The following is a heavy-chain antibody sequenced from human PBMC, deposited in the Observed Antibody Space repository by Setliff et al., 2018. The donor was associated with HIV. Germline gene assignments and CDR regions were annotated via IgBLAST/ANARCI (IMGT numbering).Heavy chain of an antibody. J-gene: IGHJ4*02. D-gene: IGHD5-18*01. CDR1: GFTFGDYT. CDR3: ARDDGGYVFGVYFDY. V-gene: IGHV3-21*06. Sequence: PGESLKISCAASGFTFGDYTMNWVRQAPGKGLEWVSSISSSSVYIYYADSVKDRFTISRDNAKNSLYLQMNRLRAEDTAVYYCARDDGGYVFGVYFDYWGQGARVTVSS. CDR2: ISSSSVYI.